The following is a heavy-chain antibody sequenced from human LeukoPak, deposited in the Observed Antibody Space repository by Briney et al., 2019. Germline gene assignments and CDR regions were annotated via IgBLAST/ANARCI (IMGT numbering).Heavy chain of an antibody. CDR2: ISGSGGST. Sequence: PGGSLRLSCAASGFTFSSYAMSWVRQAPGKGLEWASAISGSGGSTYYADSVKGRFTVSRDTSKNTLYLQMNSLRAEDTAVYYCARKGIGSSRYQNMDVWGKGTTVTVSS. CDR1: GFTFSSYA. CDR3: ARKGIGSSRYQNMDV. D-gene: IGHD6-25*01. V-gene: IGHV3-23*01. J-gene: IGHJ6*03.